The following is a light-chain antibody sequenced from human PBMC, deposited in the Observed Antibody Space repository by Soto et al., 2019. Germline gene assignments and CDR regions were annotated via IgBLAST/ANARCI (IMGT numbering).Light chain of an antibody. CDR1: SSNIGSNT. Sequence: QSVLTQPPSASGAPGQRVTISCSGSSSNIGSNTVNWYQHLPGTAPKVLIYSNNQRPSGVPDRFSGSKSGTSASLAVSGLQSADEVDYYCAAWDDSLNDLVFGGGTKLTVL. J-gene: IGLJ2*01. CDR2: SNN. CDR3: AAWDDSLNDLV. V-gene: IGLV1-44*01.